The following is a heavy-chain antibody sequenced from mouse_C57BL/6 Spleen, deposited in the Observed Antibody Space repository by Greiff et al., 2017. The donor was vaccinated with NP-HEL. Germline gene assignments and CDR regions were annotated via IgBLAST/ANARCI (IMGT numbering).Heavy chain of an antibody. CDR2: ISNGGGST. CDR1: GFTFSDYY. J-gene: IGHJ3*01. Sequence: EVKLVESGGGLVQPGGSLKLSCAASGFTFSDYYMYWVRQTPEKRLEWVAYISNGGGSTYYPDTVKGRFTISRDNAKNTLYLQMSRLKSEDTAMYYCARQGTMVTTGFAYWGQGTLVTVSA. CDR3: ARQGTMVTTGFAY. D-gene: IGHD2-2*01. V-gene: IGHV5-12*01.